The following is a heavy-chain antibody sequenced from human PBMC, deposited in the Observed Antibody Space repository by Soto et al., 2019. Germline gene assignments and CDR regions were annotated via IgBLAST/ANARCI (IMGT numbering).Heavy chain of an antibody. V-gene: IGHV4-31*03. CDR2: IYYSGST. Sequence: QVQLQESGPGLVKPSQTLSLTCTVSGGSISSGGYYWSWIRQHPGKGLEWIGYIYYSGSTYYNPSVQTGVTLHVDTSKSQFSLERRSVTAADTAVYYCAGDFTDSSGPTLGMGVWGQGTTVTVSS. CDR3: AGDFTDSSGPTLGMGV. CDR1: GGSISSGGYY. D-gene: IGHD6-19*01. J-gene: IGHJ6*02.